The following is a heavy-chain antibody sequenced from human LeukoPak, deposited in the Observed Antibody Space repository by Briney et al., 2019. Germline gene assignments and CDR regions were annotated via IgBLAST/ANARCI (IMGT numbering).Heavy chain of an antibody. J-gene: IGHJ3*02. CDR3: AREYYYDTRDDAFDI. V-gene: IGHV1-2*06. Sequence: ASVKVSCKASGYTFTGYYIHWVRQAPGQGLEWMGQINPNNGGTNYAQKFQGRVTMTRDTSISTAYMELSRLRSDDTAVYYCAREYYYDTRDDAFDIWGQGTMVTVSS. CDR2: INPNNGGT. CDR1: GYTFTGYY. D-gene: IGHD3-22*01.